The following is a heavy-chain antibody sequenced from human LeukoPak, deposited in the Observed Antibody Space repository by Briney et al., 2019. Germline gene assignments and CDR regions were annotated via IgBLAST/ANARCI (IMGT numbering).Heavy chain of an antibody. CDR3: ATSSGRYVGLYDY. J-gene: IGHJ4*02. Sequence: SETLSLTCAVSGGSISSSNWWSWVRQPPGKGLEWIGESNQSGSTNYNPSLKSRVTISVDTSKDQFSLRLTSVTAADTAVYYCATSSGRYVGLYDYWGQGTLVTVSS. V-gene: IGHV4-4*02. D-gene: IGHD3-16*01. CDR2: SNQSGST. CDR1: GGSISSSNW.